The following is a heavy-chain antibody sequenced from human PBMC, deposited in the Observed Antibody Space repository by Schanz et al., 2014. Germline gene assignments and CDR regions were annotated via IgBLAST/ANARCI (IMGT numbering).Heavy chain of an antibody. CDR3: ARDRRFFDRDDLYYFDS. D-gene: IGHD3-3*01. CDR2: ISVYNHNK. Sequence: QVQLVQSGAEVKKPGASVRVSCKASGYIFINSGISWVRQAPGQGLEWMGWISVYNHNKEYDQKFQGRVTMTTDTSTSTAYMALTDLRSDDTAVYYGARDRRFFDRDDLYYFDSWGQGTLVTVSS. J-gene: IGHJ4*02. V-gene: IGHV1-18*01. CDR1: GYIFINSG.